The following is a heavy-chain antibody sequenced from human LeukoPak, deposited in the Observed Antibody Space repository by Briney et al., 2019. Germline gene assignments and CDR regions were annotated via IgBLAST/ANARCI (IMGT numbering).Heavy chain of an antibody. J-gene: IGHJ5*02. CDR3: ARDIYGSGHGWFDV. CDR1: GVSISTYY. D-gene: IGHD3-10*01. V-gene: IGHV4-59*01. CDR2: IHYTGST. Sequence: PSETLSLTCSVSGVSISTYYWSWIRQPPGKGLEWMGYIHYTGSTNYNPSIKSRVTISVDTSKRQLSLMLRSVTAADTAVYYCARDIYGSGHGWFDVWGQGTLVTVSS.